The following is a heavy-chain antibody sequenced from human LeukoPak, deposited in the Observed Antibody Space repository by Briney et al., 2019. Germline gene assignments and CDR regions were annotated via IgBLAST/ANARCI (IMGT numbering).Heavy chain of an antibody. CDR2: IYYSGST. Sequence: PSETLSLTCTVSDGSISSSSYYWGWIRQPPGKGLEWIGSIYYSGSTYYNPSLKSRVTISVDTSRNQFSLNLSSVTAADTAVYYCAKIVGAPNWFDPWGQGTLVSVSS. V-gene: IGHV4-39*07. CDR3: AKIVGAPNWFDP. D-gene: IGHD1-26*01. J-gene: IGHJ5*02. CDR1: DGSISSSSYY.